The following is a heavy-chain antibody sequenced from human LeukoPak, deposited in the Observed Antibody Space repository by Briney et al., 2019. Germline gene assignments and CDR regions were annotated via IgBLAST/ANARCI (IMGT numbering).Heavy chain of an antibody. Sequence: SETLSLTCAVYGGSFSGYYWSWIREPPGKGLEWIGEINHSGSTNYNPSLKSRVTISVDTSKNQFSPKLSSVTAADTAVYCCARGLPPPERYSYGPHYFDYWGQGTLVTVSS. CDR2: INHSGST. J-gene: IGHJ4*02. CDR1: GGSFSGYY. D-gene: IGHD5-18*01. CDR3: ARGLPPPERYSYGPHYFDY. V-gene: IGHV4-34*01.